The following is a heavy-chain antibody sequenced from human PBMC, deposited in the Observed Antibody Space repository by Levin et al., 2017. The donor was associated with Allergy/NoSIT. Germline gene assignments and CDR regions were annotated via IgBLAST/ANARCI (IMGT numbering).Heavy chain of an antibody. Sequence: GASVKVSCKASGYTFTSYAMHWVRQAPGQRLEWMGWINAGNGNTKYSQKFQGRVTITRDTSASTAYMELSSLRSEDTAVYYCARGPLYCSSTSCSTEGADYWGQGTLVTVSS. CDR1: GYTFTSYA. D-gene: IGHD2-2*01. J-gene: IGHJ4*02. CDR3: ARGPLYCSSTSCSTEGADY. V-gene: IGHV1-3*01. CDR2: INAGNGNT.